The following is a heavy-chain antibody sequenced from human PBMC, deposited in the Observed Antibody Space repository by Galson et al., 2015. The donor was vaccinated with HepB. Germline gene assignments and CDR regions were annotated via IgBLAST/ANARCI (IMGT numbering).Heavy chain of an antibody. CDR3: AKGYGLFDS. D-gene: IGHD5-18*01. CDR1: GFAFHSHA. Sequence: SLRLSCAASGFAFHSHAMSWVRQAPGRGLEWISGIMGSGDSTFYGDSAKGRFTVSRDNANNMLYLQMDSLRAEDAGLYFCAKGYGLFDSWGPGILVTVSS. V-gene: IGHV3-23*01. CDR2: IMGSGDST. J-gene: IGHJ5*01.